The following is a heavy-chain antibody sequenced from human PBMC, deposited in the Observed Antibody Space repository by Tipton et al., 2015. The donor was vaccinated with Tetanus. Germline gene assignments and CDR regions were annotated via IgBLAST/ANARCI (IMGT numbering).Heavy chain of an antibody. D-gene: IGHD2-15*01. CDR3: ATSGGGHCGAKCLINFFDP. J-gene: IGHJ5*02. V-gene: IGHV4-39*01. CDR2: INYYGTT. Sequence: TLSLTCTVSRGSISRDIYNWGWIRQPPGRGLQWIGNINYYGTTYYNPSLKSRVTISVDTSKNQFSLKLRPVTAADTAVYYCATSGGGHCGAKCLINFFDPWGQGTLVTVSS. CDR1: RGSISRDIYN.